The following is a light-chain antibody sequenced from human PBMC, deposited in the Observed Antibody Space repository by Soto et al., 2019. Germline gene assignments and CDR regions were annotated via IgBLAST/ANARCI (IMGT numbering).Light chain of an antibody. Sequence: QSVLTQPPSLSAAPGQKVTISCSGSSSNIGNNDVSWYQQLPGTAPKLIIYYSNKRPSGIPDRFSGSKSGTSATLGITGLQTGDEADYYCGTWDNSLSAGVFGGWTKLTVL. CDR1: SSNIGNND. CDR3: GTWDNSLSAGV. V-gene: IGLV1-51*01. J-gene: IGLJ2*01. CDR2: YSN.